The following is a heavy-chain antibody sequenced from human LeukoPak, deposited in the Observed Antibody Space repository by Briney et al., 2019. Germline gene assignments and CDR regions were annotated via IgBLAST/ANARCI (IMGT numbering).Heavy chain of an antibody. V-gene: IGHV1-2*02. CDR3: ARATAENDH. CDR1: GYTFTGYY. CDR2: LNPKTGGT. D-gene: IGHD1-14*01. J-gene: IGHJ4*02. Sequence: WASVKVSCKASGYTFTGYYLHWVRQAPGQGLEWMGWLNPKTGGTSYAQKFQGRVTMTTDTSISTVNMELSRLTSDDTAVYYCARATAENDHWGQGTLVTVSS.